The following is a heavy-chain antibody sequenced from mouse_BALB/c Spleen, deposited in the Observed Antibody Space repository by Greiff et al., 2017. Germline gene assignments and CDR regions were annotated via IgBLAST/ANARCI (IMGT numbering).Heavy chain of an antibody. V-gene: IGHV1S56*01. Sequence: QVQLQQSGPELVKPGASVRISCKASGYTFTSYYIHWVKQRPGQGLEWIGWIYPGNVNTKYNEKFKGKATLTADKSSSTAYMQLSSLTSEDSAVYFCARGNYGSSLDYWGQGTTLTVSS. D-gene: IGHD1-1*01. J-gene: IGHJ2*01. CDR2: IYPGNVNT. CDR1: GYTFTSYY. CDR3: ARGNYGSSLDY.